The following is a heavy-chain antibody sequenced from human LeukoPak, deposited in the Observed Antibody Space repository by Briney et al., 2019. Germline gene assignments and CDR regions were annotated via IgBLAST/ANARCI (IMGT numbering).Heavy chain of an antibody. D-gene: IGHD3-3*01. Sequence: PSQTLSLTCAVSGGSISSGDYLWSWVRQPPGKGLEWIGYIYYSGSTDYNPSLKSRVTISVGTSKSQFSLKLSSVTAADTAVYYCARDGFWSGPDAFDIWGQGTMVTVSS. J-gene: IGHJ3*02. CDR1: GGSISSGDYL. CDR3: ARDGFWSGPDAFDI. CDR2: IYYSGST. V-gene: IGHV4-30-4*08.